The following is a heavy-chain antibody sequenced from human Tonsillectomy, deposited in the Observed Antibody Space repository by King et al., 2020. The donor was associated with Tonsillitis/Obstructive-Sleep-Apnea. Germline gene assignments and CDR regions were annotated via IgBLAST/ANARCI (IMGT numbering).Heavy chain of an antibody. CDR3: ARSSVLPLCGN. CDR2: IYYSGST. V-gene: IGHV4-59*01. CDR1: GGSISSYY. Sequence: QMQESGPGLVKPSETLSLTCTVSGGSISSYYWSWVRQPPGKGLEWIGYIYYSGSTNYNPSLTSRVTLSVDTSKNQFSLKLSSVTAADTAVYYCARSSVLPLCGNWGQGTLVTVSS. D-gene: IGHD2-21*01. J-gene: IGHJ4*02.